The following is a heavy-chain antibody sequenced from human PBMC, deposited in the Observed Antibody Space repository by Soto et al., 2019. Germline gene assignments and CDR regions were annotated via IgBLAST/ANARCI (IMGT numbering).Heavy chain of an antibody. CDR2: VNHNGRN. Sequence: SETLSLTCDVYGGSFSGYFWNWIRQSPGKGLEWIGKVNHNGRNNYNPSLKSRVTISLDMSKEQISLKLTSVTAADTAVYYCARGGSSDWQVAFDFWGQGTMVTVSS. V-gene: IGHV4-34*01. CDR1: GGSFSGYF. CDR3: ARGGSSDWQVAFDF. D-gene: IGHD6-19*01. J-gene: IGHJ3*01.